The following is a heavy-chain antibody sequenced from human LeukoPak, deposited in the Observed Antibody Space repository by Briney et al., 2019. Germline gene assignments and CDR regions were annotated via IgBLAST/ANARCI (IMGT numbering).Heavy chain of an antibody. V-gene: IGHV5-51*01. Sequence: GESLKISCKGSGNSFTNYWIGWVRQMPGKGPEWMGIIYPGDSGTRYSPSFQGQVTISVDKSISTAYLQWRSLKASDTAMYYCARQKDYSHYFDYWGQGTLVTVSS. CDR3: ARQKDYSHYFDY. D-gene: IGHD4-11*01. J-gene: IGHJ4*02. CDR1: GNSFTNYW. CDR2: IYPGDSGT.